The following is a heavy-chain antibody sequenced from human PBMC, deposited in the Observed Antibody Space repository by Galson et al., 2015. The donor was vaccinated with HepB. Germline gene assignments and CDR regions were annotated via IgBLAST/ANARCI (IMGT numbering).Heavy chain of an antibody. V-gene: IGHV4-30-4*01. CDR2: SSYIGST. CDR1: GGSVSSDDYS. Sequence: LSLTCTVSGGSVSSDDYSWSWTRQPPGKGLEWIGNSSYIGSTYYNPSLKSRVIISVDTIKNQFSLKLTSVTAADTAVYYCANLGYCGTDDCHSVYWSQGTLVTVSS. CDR3: ANLGYCGTDDCHSVY. J-gene: IGHJ4*01. D-gene: IGHD2-2*01.